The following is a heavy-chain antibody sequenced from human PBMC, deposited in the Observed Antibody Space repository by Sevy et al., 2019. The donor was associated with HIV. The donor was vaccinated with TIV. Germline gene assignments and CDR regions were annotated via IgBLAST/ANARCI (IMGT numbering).Heavy chain of an antibody. CDR1: GFTFTNYG. D-gene: IGHD6-19*01. CDR3: AKEWTLLSDWYGEFDY. CDR2: ISNSGANT. Sequence: GGSLRLSCAASGFTFTNYGMHWVRQAPGKGLEWVSGISNSGANTYYADSVRGRFTVSRDSPKNTVYLQLNSLRAEDTAIYYCAKEWTLLSDWYGEFDYWGQGTLVTVSS. J-gene: IGHJ4*02. V-gene: IGHV3-23*01.